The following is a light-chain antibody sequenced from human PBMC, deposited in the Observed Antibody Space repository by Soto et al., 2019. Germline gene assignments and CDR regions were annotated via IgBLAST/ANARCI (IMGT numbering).Light chain of an antibody. CDR2: GAS. CDR1: QSVSSSY. Sequence: EIVLTQSPGTLSLSPGERATLSCRASQSVSSSYLAWYQQKPGQAPRLLILGASSRATGIPDRFSGSGSGTDFTLTISRLEPEDFAVYYCQQRGNWPSFGGGTKVDIK. J-gene: IGKJ4*01. CDR3: QQRGNWPS. V-gene: IGKV3D-20*02.